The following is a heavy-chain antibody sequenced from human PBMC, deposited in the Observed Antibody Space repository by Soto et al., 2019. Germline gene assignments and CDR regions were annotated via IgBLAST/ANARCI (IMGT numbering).Heavy chain of an antibody. CDR1: GGSISSYY. D-gene: IGHD6-13*01. Sequence: SETLSLTCPVSGGSISSYYWSWIRQPPGKGLEWIGYIYYSGGTNYNPSLKSRVSISVDTSKSQFSLKLSSVTAADTAVYYCATESRSWYGSIWVYWAQGTLVTVSS. CDR2: IYYSGGT. V-gene: IGHV4-59*12. J-gene: IGHJ4*02. CDR3: ATESRSWYGSIWVY.